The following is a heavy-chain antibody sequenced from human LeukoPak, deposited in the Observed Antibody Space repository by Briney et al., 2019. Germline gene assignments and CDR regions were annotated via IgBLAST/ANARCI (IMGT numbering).Heavy chain of an antibody. CDR2: ISYDGNTK. V-gene: IGHV3-30*04. Sequence: GGSLRLSCLGSGFTFRNYPMYWVRQAPGKGLEWMAVISYDGNTKYYADSVKGRFTLSRDNSKNTVYLQMNSLTVADTAVYFCARELDGSGSPYSFDSWGQGTLVTVSS. D-gene: IGHD3-10*01. CDR3: ARELDGSGSPYSFDS. J-gene: IGHJ4*02. CDR1: GFTFRNYP.